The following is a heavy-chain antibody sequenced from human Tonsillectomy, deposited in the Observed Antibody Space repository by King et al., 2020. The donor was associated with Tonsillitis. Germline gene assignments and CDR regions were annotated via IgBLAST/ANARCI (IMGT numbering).Heavy chain of an antibody. CDR1: GGSISSSSDY. CDR3: LVIAVAGDFDY. J-gene: IGHJ4*02. CDR2: IHFSGST. D-gene: IGHD6-19*01. V-gene: IGHV4-39*01. Sequence: LQLQESGPGLVKPSETLSLTCTVSGGSISSSSDYWGWIRQPPGKGLGWIGSIHFSGSTYYNPSLKSRVTITVDRPKNQFSLKLILVTAADTAIYYCLVIAVAGDFDYWGQGALVTVSS.